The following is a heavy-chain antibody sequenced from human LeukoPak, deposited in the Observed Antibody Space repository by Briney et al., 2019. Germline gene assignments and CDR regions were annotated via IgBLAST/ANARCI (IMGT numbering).Heavy chain of an antibody. CDR1: GFTFRSFW. CDR3: ARYTVVSSPGAFDL. CDR2: IKQNGAEE. D-gene: IGHD2-21*01. V-gene: IGHV3-7*03. J-gene: IGHJ3*01. Sequence: GGSLRLSCAASGFTFRSFWMSWVRQAPGKRLEWVANIKQNGAEEYYMDSVKGRFAISRDNAKNSVSLQMNSLRVEDTAMYYCARYTVVSSPGAFDLWGQGTMVTVSS.